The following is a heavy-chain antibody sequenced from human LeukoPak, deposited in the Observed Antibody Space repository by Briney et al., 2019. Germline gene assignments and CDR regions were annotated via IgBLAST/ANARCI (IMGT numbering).Heavy chain of an antibody. Sequence: GGSLRLSCSASGLIFSSYAMHWVRQAPGKRLEYVSAISSNGGRTYYADSVKGRFTIPRDNSKNTLYLQMSSLTTEDTAVYYCVKAQSSGWSPFDYWGQGTLVTVSS. CDR1: GLIFSSYA. D-gene: IGHD6-19*01. J-gene: IGHJ4*02. CDR3: VKAQSSGWSPFDY. V-gene: IGHV3-64D*06. CDR2: ISSNGGRT.